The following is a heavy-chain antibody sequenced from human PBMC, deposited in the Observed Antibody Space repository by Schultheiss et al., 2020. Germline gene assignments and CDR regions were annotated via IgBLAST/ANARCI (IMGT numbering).Heavy chain of an antibody. CDR1: GFTFSSYA. CDR3: ARGDVTILGVATGPMFDY. Sequence: GESLKISCAASGFTFSSYAMHWVRQAPGKGLEWVANIKQDGSEKYYVDSVKGRFTISRENAKNSLYLQMNSLRAEDTAVYYCARGDVTILGVATGPMFDYWGQGTLVTVSA. D-gene: IGHD3-3*01. CDR2: IKQDGSEK. V-gene: IGHV3-7*04. J-gene: IGHJ4*02.